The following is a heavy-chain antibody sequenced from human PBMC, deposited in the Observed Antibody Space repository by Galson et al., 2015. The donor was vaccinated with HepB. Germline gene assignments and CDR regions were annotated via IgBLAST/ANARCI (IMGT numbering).Heavy chain of an antibody. CDR3: ARSYTYGYYYYYGLGV. CDR1: GFTFSDYY. J-gene: IGHJ6*02. Sequence: SLRLSCAASGFTFSDYYMSWIRQAPGKGLEWVSYISSSGSTIYYADSVKGRFTISRDNAKNSLYLQMNSLRAEDTAVYYCARSYTYGYYYYYGLGVWGQGTTVTVSS. D-gene: IGHD5-18*01. CDR2: ISSSGSTI. V-gene: IGHV3-11*01.